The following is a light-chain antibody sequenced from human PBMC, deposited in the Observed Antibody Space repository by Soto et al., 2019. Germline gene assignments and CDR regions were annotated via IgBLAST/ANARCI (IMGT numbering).Light chain of an antibody. Sequence: EIVVTQSPATLSASPGERVTLSCRASQFVSTRLAWYQQRPGQVPRLLIYDTSTRAPGISARFSGSGSGTESTLTISSLQSEDFAVYFCQEYFHWPPGMFGPGTTVDIK. CDR3: QEYFHWPPGM. CDR1: QFVSTR. CDR2: DTS. J-gene: IGKJ1*01. V-gene: IGKV3-15*01.